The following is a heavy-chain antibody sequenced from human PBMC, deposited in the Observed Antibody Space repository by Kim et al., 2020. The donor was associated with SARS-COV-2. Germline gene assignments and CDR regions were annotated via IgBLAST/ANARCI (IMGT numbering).Heavy chain of an antibody. V-gene: IGHV4-39*07. J-gene: IGHJ3*02. Sequence: KSRVTISVDTSKNQFSLKLSSVTAADTAVYYCARDGGPITMIVVGFAFDIWGQGTMVTVSS. D-gene: IGHD3-22*01. CDR3: ARDGGPITMIVVGFAFDI.